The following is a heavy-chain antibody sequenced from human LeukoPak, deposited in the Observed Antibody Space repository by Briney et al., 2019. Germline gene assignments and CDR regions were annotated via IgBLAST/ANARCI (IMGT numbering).Heavy chain of an antibody. J-gene: IGHJ5*02. Sequence: ASVKVSCKASGYTFTSYYMHWVRQAPGQGLEWMGIINPSGGSTSYAQKFQGRVTMTRDTSISTAYMELSRLRSDDTAVYYCARDRGGRITGTLYNWFDPWGQGTLVTVSS. CDR1: GYTFTSYY. CDR3: ARDRGGRITGTLYNWFDP. D-gene: IGHD1-7*01. V-gene: IGHV1-46*01. CDR2: INPSGGST.